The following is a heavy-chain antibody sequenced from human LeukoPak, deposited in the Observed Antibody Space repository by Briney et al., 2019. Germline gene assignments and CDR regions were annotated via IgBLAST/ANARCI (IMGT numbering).Heavy chain of an antibody. J-gene: IGHJ4*02. Sequence: GGSLRLSCAASGFTFSSYAMSWVRQAPGKGLEWVSAISGSGGSTYYADSVKGRFTISRDNSKNTLYLQMNSLRAEDTAAYYCASRIAVAGTFDYWGQGTLVTVSS. D-gene: IGHD6-19*01. V-gene: IGHV3-23*01. CDR3: ASRIAVAGTFDY. CDR2: ISGSGGST. CDR1: GFTFSSYA.